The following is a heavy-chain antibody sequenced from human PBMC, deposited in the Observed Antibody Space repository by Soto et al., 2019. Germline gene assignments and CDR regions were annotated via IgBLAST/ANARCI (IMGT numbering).Heavy chain of an antibody. D-gene: IGHD6-6*01. Sequence: QVQLQESGPGLVKPSGTLSLSCVVSGDSMTGNDGWNWVRQPPGKGLEWIGEIDDDGTTRYNPSLKTRVTLSIDRSKSVFSLKVTSATAADAAVYFCARKTILFGRSSSLKAAMDVWGPGTKVAVAS. V-gene: IGHV4-4*02. CDR1: GDSMTGNDG. CDR3: ARKTILFGRSSSLKAAMDV. J-gene: IGHJ6*02. CDR2: IDDDGTT.